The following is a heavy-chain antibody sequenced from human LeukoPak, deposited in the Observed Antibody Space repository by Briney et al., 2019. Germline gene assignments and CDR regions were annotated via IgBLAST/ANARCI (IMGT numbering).Heavy chain of an antibody. Sequence: ASVKVSCTASGYTFTGYYMHWVRQAPGQGLEWMGWINPNSGGTNYAQRFQGRVTMTRDTSISTAYMELSSLKSDDTAVYYCARDRNSGSSLDIWGQGTMLTVSS. CDR2: INPNSGGT. V-gene: IGHV1-2*02. CDR3: ARDRNSGSSLDI. CDR1: GYTFTGYY. D-gene: IGHD6-6*01. J-gene: IGHJ3*02.